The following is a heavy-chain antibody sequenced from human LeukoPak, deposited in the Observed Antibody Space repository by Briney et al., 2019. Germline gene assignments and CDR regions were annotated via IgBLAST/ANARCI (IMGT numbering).Heavy chain of an antibody. CDR1: GGSISSSSYY. CDR2: IYYSGST. Sequence: SETLSLTCTVSGGSISSSSYYWGWIRQPPGKGLEWIGSIYYSGSTYHNPSLKSRVTISVDTSKNQFSLKLSSVTAADTAVYYCATMNNYYGMDVWGQGTTVTVSS. V-gene: IGHV4-39*01. J-gene: IGHJ6*02. CDR3: ATMNNYYGMDV. D-gene: IGHD3-22*01.